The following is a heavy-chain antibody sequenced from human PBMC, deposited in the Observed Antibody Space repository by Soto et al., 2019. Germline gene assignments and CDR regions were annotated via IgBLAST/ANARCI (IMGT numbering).Heavy chain of an antibody. Sequence: GGSLRLSXAASGFTFSSYGMHWVRQAPGKGLEWVAVIWYDGSNKYYADSVKGRFTISRDNSKNTLYLQMNSLRAEDTAVYYCARDHYYDSSGYYSAYNWFDPWGQGTLVTVSS. CDR2: IWYDGSNK. D-gene: IGHD3-22*01. J-gene: IGHJ5*02. V-gene: IGHV3-33*01. CDR3: ARDHYYDSSGYYSAYNWFDP. CDR1: GFTFSSYG.